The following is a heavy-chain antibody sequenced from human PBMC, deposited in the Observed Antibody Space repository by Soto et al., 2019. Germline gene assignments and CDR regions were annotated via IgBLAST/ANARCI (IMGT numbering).Heavy chain of an antibody. D-gene: IGHD2-21*02. J-gene: IGHJ4*02. CDR2: INAGNGNT. CDR1: GYTFTSYA. CDR3: ARSIVVVTAADY. V-gene: IGHV1-3*01. Sequence: ASVKVSCKASGYTFTSYAIHWVRQAPGQRLEWMGWINAGNGNTKYSQKFQGRVTITRDTSASTGYMELSSLRSEDTAVYYCARSIVVVTAADYWGQGTLVTVSS.